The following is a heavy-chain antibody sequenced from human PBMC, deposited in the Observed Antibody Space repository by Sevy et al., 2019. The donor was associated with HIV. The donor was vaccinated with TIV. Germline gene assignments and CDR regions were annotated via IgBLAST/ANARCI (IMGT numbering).Heavy chain of an antibody. CDR3: AKTTGRGSGWYGGWFDP. D-gene: IGHD6-19*01. J-gene: IGHJ5*02. Sequence: GGSLRLSYAASGFTFSSYAMSWVRQAPGKGLEWVSAISGSGGSTYYADSVKGRFTISRDNSKNTLYLQMNSLRAEDTAVYYCAKTTGRGSGWYGGWFDPWGQGTLVTVSS. V-gene: IGHV3-23*01. CDR1: GFTFSSYA. CDR2: ISGSGGST.